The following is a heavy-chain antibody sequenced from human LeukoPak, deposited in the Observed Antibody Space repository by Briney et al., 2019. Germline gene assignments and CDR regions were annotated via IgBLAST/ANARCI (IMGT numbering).Heavy chain of an antibody. Sequence: PGGSLRLSCAASGFTFDDYAMHWVRQAPGKGLEWVSGISWSSGSIGYADSVKGRFTISRDNAKNSLYLQMNSLRAEDTALYYCAKVPCSSTSCYVGWFDPWGQGTLVTVSS. J-gene: IGHJ5*02. CDR2: ISWSSGSI. CDR3: AKVPCSSTSCYVGWFDP. CDR1: GFTFDDYA. D-gene: IGHD2-2*01. V-gene: IGHV3-9*01.